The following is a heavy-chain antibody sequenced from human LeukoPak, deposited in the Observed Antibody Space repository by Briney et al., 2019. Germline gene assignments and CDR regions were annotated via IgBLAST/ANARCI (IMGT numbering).Heavy chain of an antibody. CDR3: ARAQTNTYYDFWSGYAFDI. CDR1: GGSISSYY. CDR2: IYTSGST. Sequence: SETLSLTCTVSGGSISSYYWSWIRQPAGKGLEWIGRIYTSGSTNYNPSLKSRVTMSVGTSKNQFSLKLSSVTAADTAVYYCARAQTNTYYDFWSGYAFDIWGQGTMVTVSS. V-gene: IGHV4-4*07. J-gene: IGHJ3*02. D-gene: IGHD3-3*01.